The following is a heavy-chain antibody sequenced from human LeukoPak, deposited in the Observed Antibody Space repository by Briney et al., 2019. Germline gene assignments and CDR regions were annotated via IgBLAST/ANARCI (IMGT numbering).Heavy chain of an antibody. CDR3: ATPYYYDSSGYVT. V-gene: IGHV4-59*01. D-gene: IGHD3-22*01. CDR2: IYYSGTT. CDR1: GGSISHYY. J-gene: IGHJ5*02. Sequence: PSETLSLTCTVSGGSISHYYWSWIRQPPGKGLEWIGYIYYSGTTDYNPSLKSRVTISVDTSKNQFSLKLNSVTAADTAVYYCATPYYYDSSGYVTWGQGTLVTVSS.